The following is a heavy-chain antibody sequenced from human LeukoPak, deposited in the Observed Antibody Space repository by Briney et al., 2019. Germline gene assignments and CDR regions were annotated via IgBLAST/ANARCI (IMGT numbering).Heavy chain of an antibody. CDR1: GFTFSNYD. J-gene: IGHJ5*02. CDR3: AKDLSRAVAADWFDP. CDR2: ISDSGGST. D-gene: IGHD6-19*01. Sequence: GGSLRLSCAASGFTFSNYDMSWVRQAPGKGLEWVASISDSGGSTYYADSVKGRFTISRDNSKNTLYLQMTNLRAADTAVYYCAKDLSRAVAADWFDPWDQGSLVTVSS. V-gene: IGHV3-23*01.